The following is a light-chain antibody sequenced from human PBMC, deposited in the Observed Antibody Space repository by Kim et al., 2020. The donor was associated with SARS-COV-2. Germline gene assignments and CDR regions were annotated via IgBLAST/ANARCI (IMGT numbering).Light chain of an antibody. CDR3: SSRDSSGNHLL. CDR1: SLRTFY. V-gene: IGLV3-19*01. CDR2: AEN. J-gene: IGLJ2*01. Sequence: SSELTQDPAVSVALGQTVGSTCQGDSLRTFYATWYQQKPGKAPLLVIYAENSRPSGVPNRFSGSRSGNTASLTVTGAQAEDEADYYCSSRDSSGNHLLFGGGTQLTVL.